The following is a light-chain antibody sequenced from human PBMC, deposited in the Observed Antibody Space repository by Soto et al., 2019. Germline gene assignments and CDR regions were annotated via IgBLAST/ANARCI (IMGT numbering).Light chain of an antibody. J-gene: IGLJ2*01. CDR2: SDD. V-gene: IGLV1-44*01. CDR3: ASWDDSLTLV. Sequence: QSVLTQPPSASGTPGQRVTISCSGSNSNIGDKAVTWYQQIPGTAPKVVIHSDDQRPSGVPDRFSGSKSGNSASLAISAVQSEDEADYFCASWDDSLTLVFGGGTKLTVL. CDR1: NSNIGDKA.